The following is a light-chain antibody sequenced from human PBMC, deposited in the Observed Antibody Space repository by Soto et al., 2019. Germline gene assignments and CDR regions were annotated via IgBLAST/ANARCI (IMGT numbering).Light chain of an antibody. V-gene: IGKV3D-15*01. J-gene: IGKJ1*01. CDR2: GAS. CDR3: QQSHLYWT. CDR1: QSVSSN. Sequence: EIVMTQSPATLSVSPGERATLSCRASQSVSSNLAWYQQKPGQAPRLLIYGASTRATGIPARFSGSGSGTEFTLTISSLQSEDFAVYYCQQSHLYWTFGQGTKVEIK.